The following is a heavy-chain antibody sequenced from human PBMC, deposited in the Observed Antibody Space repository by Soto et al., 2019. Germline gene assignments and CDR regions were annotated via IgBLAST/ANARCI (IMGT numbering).Heavy chain of an antibody. CDR1: GGTFSSYA. Sequence: QVQLVQSGAEVKKPGSSVKVSCKASGGTFSSYAISWVRQAPGQGLEWMGGIIPIFGTANYAQKFQGRVTTTADESTSTASMGLSSLRSEETAVYYCARERDYGDYENYWGQGTLVTVSS. V-gene: IGHV1-69*12. CDR2: IIPIFGTA. J-gene: IGHJ4*02. CDR3: ARERDYGDYENY. D-gene: IGHD4-17*01.